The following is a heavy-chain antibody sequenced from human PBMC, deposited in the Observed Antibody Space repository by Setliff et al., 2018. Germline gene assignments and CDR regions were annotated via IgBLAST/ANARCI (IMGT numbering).Heavy chain of an antibody. J-gene: IGHJ4*02. CDR1: GGSISTTDYY. CDR3: ARYDSSGYSENYYFDY. CDR2: VYYSGNT. Sequence: PSETLSLTCTVSGGSISTTDYYWGWIRQPPGKGLEWIGCVYYSGNTYYSPSLKSRVTMFVDTSKNQFSLTLYSVTAADTAIYYCARYDSSGYSENYYFDYWGQGTLVTVSS. V-gene: IGHV4-39*07. D-gene: IGHD3-22*01.